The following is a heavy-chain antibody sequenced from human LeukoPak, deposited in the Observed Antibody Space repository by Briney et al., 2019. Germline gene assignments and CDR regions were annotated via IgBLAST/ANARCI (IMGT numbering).Heavy chain of an antibody. CDR3: AKDWGETYYYDSSGYLEDY. V-gene: IGHV3-23*01. Sequence: PGGSLRLSCAASGFTFSSYAMSWGRQAPGKGLEWVSAISGSGGSTYYADSVKGRFTISRDNSKNTLYLQMNSLRAEDTAVYYCAKDWGETYYYDSSGYLEDYWGQGTLVTVSS. CDR2: ISGSGGST. J-gene: IGHJ4*02. CDR1: GFTFSSYA. D-gene: IGHD3-22*01.